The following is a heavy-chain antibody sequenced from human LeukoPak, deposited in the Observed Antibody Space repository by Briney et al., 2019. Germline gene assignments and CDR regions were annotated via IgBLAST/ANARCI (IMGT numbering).Heavy chain of an antibody. CDR3: ATVVPAARGWYYGMDV. CDR2: ISAYNGNT. Sequence: ASVPVSCTASGYTFTSYGISWVRQAPGQGLQWMGWISAYNGNTNYAQKLQGRVTMTTDTSTSTAYMELRSLRSDDTAVYYCATVVPAARGWYYGMDVWGQGTTVTVSS. J-gene: IGHJ6*02. D-gene: IGHD2-2*01. CDR1: GYTFTSYG. V-gene: IGHV1-18*01.